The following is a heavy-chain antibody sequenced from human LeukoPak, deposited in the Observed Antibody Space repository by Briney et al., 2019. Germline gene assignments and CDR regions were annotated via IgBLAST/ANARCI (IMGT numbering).Heavy chain of an antibody. CDR2: IKQDGSQK. CDR1: GFTFSSYW. V-gene: IGHV3-7*01. CDR3: ARVLTRGGFDY. Sequence: GGSLRPSCAASGFTFSSYWMSWVRQAPGKGLEWVASIKQDGSQKYYVDSVKGRFTISRDNAKKSLYLQMNSLRAEDTAVYYCARVLTRGGFDYWGQGTLVTVSS. J-gene: IGHJ4*02. D-gene: IGHD3-10*01.